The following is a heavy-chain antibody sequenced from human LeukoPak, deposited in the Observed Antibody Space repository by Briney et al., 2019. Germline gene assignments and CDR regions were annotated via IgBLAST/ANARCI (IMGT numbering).Heavy chain of an antibody. Sequence: PSETLSLTCTVSGGSISSSGFYWAWIRQPPGKGPEWFGSIFYSGSTYYNPSLKSRVTMSVDPSKNQFSMQLISVTAADTAVYYCAGTYGDYPFYFGYWGQGLLVTVSS. V-gene: IGHV4-39*07. CDR3: AGTYGDYPFYFGY. CDR1: GGSISSSGFY. J-gene: IGHJ4*02. CDR2: IFYSGST. D-gene: IGHD4-17*01.